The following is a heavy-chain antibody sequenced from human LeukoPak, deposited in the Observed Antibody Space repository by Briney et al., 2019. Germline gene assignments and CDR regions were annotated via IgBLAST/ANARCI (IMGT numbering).Heavy chain of an antibody. D-gene: IGHD5-24*01. V-gene: IGHV1-2*02. Sequence: ASVKVSCKASGYTFAGYYMHWVRQAPGQGLEWMGWINPNSGGTNYAQKFQGRVTMNRHTSISTDYREPSRLRSDDTAVYYCARRPRGWLQSYYWGQGTLVTVSS. CDR1: GYTFAGYY. CDR2: INPNSGGT. J-gene: IGHJ4*02. CDR3: ARRPRGWLQSYY.